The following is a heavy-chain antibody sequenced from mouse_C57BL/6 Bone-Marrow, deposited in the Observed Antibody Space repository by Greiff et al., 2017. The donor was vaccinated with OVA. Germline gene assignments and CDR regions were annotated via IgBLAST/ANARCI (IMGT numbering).Heavy chain of an antibody. J-gene: IGHJ3*01. Sequence: EVMLVESGGGLVKPGGSLKLSCAASGFTFSDYGMHWVRQAPEKGLDWVAYISSGSSTIYYADTVKGRFTISRDNAKNTLFLQMTSLRSEDTAMYYCARLNWRFAYWGQGTLVTVSA. V-gene: IGHV5-17*01. CDR3: ARLNWRFAY. CDR2: ISSGSSTI. CDR1: GFTFSDYG. D-gene: IGHD4-1*01.